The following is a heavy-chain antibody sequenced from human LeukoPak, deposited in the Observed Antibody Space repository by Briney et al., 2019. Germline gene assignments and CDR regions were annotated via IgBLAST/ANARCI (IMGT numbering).Heavy chain of an antibody. CDR1: GFTFSSYA. J-gene: IGHJ6*03. V-gene: IGHV3-30*04. CDR3: ARGGYSGYDYSPLYYYYMDV. D-gene: IGHD5-12*01. Sequence: GGSLRLSCAASGFTFSSYAMHWVRQAPSKGLEWVAAISYDGSNKYYADSVKGRFTTSRDNSKNTLYLQMNSLRAEDTAVYYCARGGYSGYDYSPLYYYYMDVWGKGTTVTVSS. CDR2: ISYDGSNK.